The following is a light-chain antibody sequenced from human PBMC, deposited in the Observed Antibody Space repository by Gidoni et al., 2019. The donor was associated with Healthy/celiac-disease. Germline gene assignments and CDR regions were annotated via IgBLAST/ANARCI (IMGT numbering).Light chain of an antibody. V-gene: IGLV2-11*01. J-gene: IGLJ2*01. CDR1: SSDVGGYNY. Sequence: QSALTQPRSVSGSPGQSVTISCTGTSSDVGGYNYVAWYQQHPGKAPNLMIYDVSKRPSGVPDRFSGSNSGNTASLTISGLQAEDEADYYCCSYAGSYTFVVFGGGTKLTVL. CDR3: CSYAGSYTFVV. CDR2: DVS.